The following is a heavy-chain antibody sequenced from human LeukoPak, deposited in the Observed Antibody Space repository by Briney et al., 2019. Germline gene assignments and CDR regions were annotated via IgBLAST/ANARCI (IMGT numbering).Heavy chain of an antibody. V-gene: IGHV4-4*07. D-gene: IGHD3-22*01. J-gene: IGHJ3*02. CDR1: GGSTSSYY. CDR2: IYTSGST. Sequence: SETLSLTCTVSGGSTSSYYWSWIRQPAGKGLEWIGRIYTSGSTNYNPSLKSRVTISVDKSKNQFSLKLSSVTAADTAVYYCARDAPYYYDSSARSFDIWGQGTMVTVSS. CDR3: ARDAPYYYDSSARSFDI.